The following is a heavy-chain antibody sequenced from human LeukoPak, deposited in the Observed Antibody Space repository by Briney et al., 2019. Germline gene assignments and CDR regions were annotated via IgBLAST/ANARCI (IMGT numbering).Heavy chain of an antibody. CDR2: IKQDGGVK. V-gene: IGHV3-7*04. Sequence: PGGSLRLSCVASGFTFSGYWMSWVRQAPGKGPEWVANIKQDGGVKNYVDSVKGRFTISRDNAKNSLYLQMDSLRAEDTAAYYCARAYSWGQGTLVTVSS. CDR1: GFTFSGYW. D-gene: IGHD2-21*01. J-gene: IGHJ5*02. CDR3: ARAYS.